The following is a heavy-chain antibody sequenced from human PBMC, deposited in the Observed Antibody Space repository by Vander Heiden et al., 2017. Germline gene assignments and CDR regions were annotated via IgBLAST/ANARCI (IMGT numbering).Heavy chain of an antibody. D-gene: IGHD3-10*01. CDR3: AKYHFSGSYYDYDY. J-gene: IGHJ4*02. CDR1: GFIFYNYA. V-gene: IGHV3-23*01. Sequence: EVQLLESGGGLVQSGGSLRLSCAASGFIFYNYAMSWVSQAAGKGLEWVASISGSGGATYYADSVRGRFTFSRDNSKNTLYLQLNSLRAEDTGVYYCAKYHFSGSYYDYDYWGQGSLVTVSS. CDR2: ISGSGGAT.